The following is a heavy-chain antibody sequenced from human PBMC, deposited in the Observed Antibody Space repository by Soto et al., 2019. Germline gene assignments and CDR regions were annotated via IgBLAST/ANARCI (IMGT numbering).Heavy chain of an antibody. Sequence: AETLSLTCTVSGGSISSSSYYWGWIRQPPGKGLEWIGSIYYSGSTYYNPALKSRATISVKKSKNQFSLKLSSVPAADTAVYYCARRVSDYWFDPWGQGTLVPVSS. V-gene: IGHV4-39*01. CDR1: GGSISSSSYY. D-gene: IGHD3-3*01. J-gene: IGHJ5*02. CDR2: IYYSGST. CDR3: ARRVSDYWFDP.